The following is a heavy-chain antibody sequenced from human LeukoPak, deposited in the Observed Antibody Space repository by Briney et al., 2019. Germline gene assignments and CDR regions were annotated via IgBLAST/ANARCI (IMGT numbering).Heavy chain of an antibody. V-gene: IGHV3-43*02. J-gene: IGHJ4*02. D-gene: IGHD6-13*01. CDR3: VKDIGYSSSWYVVY. CDR2: ISGDGGST. Sequence: GSLRLSCAVSGFIFDNYVMHWVRQAPGKGLEWVSLISGDGGSTYYADSVKGRFTISRDNSRNSLYLQMNSLRTEDTALYYCVKDIGYSSSWYVVYWGQGTLVTVFS. CDR1: GFIFDNYV.